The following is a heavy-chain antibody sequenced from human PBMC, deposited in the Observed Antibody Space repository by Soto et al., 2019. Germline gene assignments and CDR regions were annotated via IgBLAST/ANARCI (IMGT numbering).Heavy chain of an antibody. J-gene: IGHJ6*02. CDR1: GGTFSSYA. Sequence: GASVKVSCKASGGTFSSYAISWVRQAPGQGLEWMGGIIPIFGTANYAQKFQGRVTITADKSTSTAYMELSSLRSEDTAVYYCARDLVNDFWSGYPYYYGMDVWGQGTTVTVSS. V-gene: IGHV1-69*06. CDR3: ARDLVNDFWSGYPYYYGMDV. D-gene: IGHD3-3*01. CDR2: IIPIFGTA.